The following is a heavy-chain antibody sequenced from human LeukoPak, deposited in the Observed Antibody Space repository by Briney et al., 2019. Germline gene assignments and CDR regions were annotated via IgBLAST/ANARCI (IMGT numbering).Heavy chain of an antibody. J-gene: IGHJ4*02. CDR1: GFTFSTYT. CDR2: ISDTGGNT. V-gene: IGHV3-23*01. Sequence: GGSLRLSCAASGFTFSTYTMSWVRQTPERGLEWVSAISDTGGNTFYADSVKGRFTISRDNSKNTLYLQMNSLRAEDTAIYYCAKGRTNDYWGQGTLVTVSS. D-gene: IGHD1/OR15-1a*01. CDR3: AKGRTNDY.